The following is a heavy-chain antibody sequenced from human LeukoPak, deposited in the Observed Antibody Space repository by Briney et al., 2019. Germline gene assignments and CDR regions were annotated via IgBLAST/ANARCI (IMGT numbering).Heavy chain of an antibody. Sequence: GGSLRLSCAASGFTFSSYAMHWVRQAPGKGLEWVAVISYDGSNKYYADSVKGRFTISRDNSKNTLYLQMNSLRAEDTAVYYCARDFSMATIGEGFDYWGQGTLVTVSP. D-gene: IGHD5-24*01. CDR1: GFTFSSYA. V-gene: IGHV3-30-3*01. CDR3: ARDFSMATIGEGFDY. CDR2: ISYDGSNK. J-gene: IGHJ4*02.